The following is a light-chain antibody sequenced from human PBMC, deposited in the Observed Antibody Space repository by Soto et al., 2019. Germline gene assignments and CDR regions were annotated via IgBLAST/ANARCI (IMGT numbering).Light chain of an antibody. CDR2: LVS. CDR1: RSLLYRNGNTY. V-gene: IGKV2-28*01. CDR3: MQPLQTPWT. Sequence: DIVMTQSPLSLPVTPGEPASISCRSSRSLLYRNGNTYVDWYLQKPGQSPQLLIYLVSNRAPGVPDRFSGSGSCTDFTLKISRVEAEDVGVYYCMQPLQTPWTFGQGNKVEIK. J-gene: IGKJ1*01.